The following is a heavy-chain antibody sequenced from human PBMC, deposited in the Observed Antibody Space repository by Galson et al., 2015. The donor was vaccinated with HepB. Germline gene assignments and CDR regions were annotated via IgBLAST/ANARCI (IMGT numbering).Heavy chain of an antibody. D-gene: IGHD3-9*01. CDR1: GFTFSGSA. V-gene: IGHV3-73*01. CDR2: IRNKANSYAT. Sequence: SLRLSCAASGFTFSGSAMHWVRQASGKGLEWVGRIRNKANSYATAYAASVKGRFTISRDDSKNTAYLQMNSLKTEDTAVYYCTMGDILTGYYTGTPFDYWGQGTLVTVSS. CDR3: TMGDILTGYYTGTPFDY. J-gene: IGHJ4*02.